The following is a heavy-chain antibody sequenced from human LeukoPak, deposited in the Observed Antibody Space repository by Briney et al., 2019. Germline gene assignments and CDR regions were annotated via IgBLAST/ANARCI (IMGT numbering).Heavy chain of an antibody. J-gene: IGHJ4*02. CDR1: GGSISSGDYY. V-gene: IGHV4-30-4*08. Sequence: PSQTLSLTCTVSGGSISSGDYYWSWIRQPPGKGLEWTGYIYYSGSTYYNPSLKSRVTISVDTSKNQFSLKLSSVTAADTAVYYCARDSHRQDSSGYYWFDYWGQGTLVTVSS. D-gene: IGHD3-22*01. CDR2: IYYSGST. CDR3: ARDSHRQDSSGYYWFDY.